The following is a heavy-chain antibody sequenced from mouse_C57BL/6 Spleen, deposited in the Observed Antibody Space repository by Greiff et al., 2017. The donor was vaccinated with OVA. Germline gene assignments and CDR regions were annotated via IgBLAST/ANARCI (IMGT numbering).Heavy chain of an antibody. Sequence: EVKLVESGGGLVKPGGSLKLSCAASGFTFSDYGMHWVRQAPEKGLEWVAYISSGSSTIYYAETVKGRFTISRDNAKNTLFLQRPSLRSEDTAMYYCARNGYYFAYWGQGTLVTVSA. V-gene: IGHV5-17*01. CDR1: GFTFSDYG. J-gene: IGHJ3*01. D-gene: IGHD2-3*01. CDR3: ARNGYYFAY. CDR2: ISSGSSTI.